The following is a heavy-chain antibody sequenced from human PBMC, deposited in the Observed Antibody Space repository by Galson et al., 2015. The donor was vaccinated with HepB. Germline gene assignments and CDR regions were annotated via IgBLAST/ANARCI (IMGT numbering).Heavy chain of an antibody. V-gene: IGHV3-7*03. CDR3: ARDQDYGGPYFDY. D-gene: IGHD4-17*01. J-gene: IGHJ4*02. CDR1: GFTFSSYW. Sequence: SLRLSCAASGFTFSSYWMSWVRQAPGKGLEWVANIKQDGSEKYYVDSVKGRFTISRDNAKNSLYLQMNSLRAEDTAVYYCARDQDYGGPYFDYLCQGTLVSVSS. CDR2: IKQDGSEK.